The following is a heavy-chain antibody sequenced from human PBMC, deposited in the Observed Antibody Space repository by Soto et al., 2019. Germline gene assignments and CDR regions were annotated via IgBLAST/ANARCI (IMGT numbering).Heavy chain of an antibody. J-gene: IGHJ4*02. Sequence: AAVKVSCKASGYTFISYHMHWVRQAPGQGLEWMGIINPSGGSTNYAQKFQGRVTMTRDTSTSTVYMELSSLRSEDTAVYYCARVREGATVSHYWGQGTLVTVSS. D-gene: IGHD1-26*01. V-gene: IGHV1-46*01. CDR3: ARVREGATVSHY. CDR2: INPSGGST. CDR1: GYTFISYH.